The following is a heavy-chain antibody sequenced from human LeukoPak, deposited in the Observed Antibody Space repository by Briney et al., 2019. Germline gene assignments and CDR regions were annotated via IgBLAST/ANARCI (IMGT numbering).Heavy chain of an antibody. V-gene: IGHV3-21*01. J-gene: IGHJ4*02. CDR1: GFTFNNYS. D-gene: IGHD6-19*01. Sequence: GGSLRLSCAASGFTFNNYSMNWVRQAPGKGLEWVSSISNSSSHIYYADSVKGRFTISRDNAKNSLYLQMNSLRAEDTGVYYCARRVAVADNYFDYWGQGTLVTVSS. CDR2: ISNSSSHI. CDR3: ARRVAVADNYFDY.